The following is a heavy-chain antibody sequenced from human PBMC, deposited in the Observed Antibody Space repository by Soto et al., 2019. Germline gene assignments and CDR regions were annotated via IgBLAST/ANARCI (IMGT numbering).Heavy chain of an antibody. CDR1: GFTFSSYG. CDR3: ARDFILGIAVAGSNFDY. D-gene: IGHD6-19*01. V-gene: IGHV3-33*01. CDR2: IWYDGSNK. J-gene: IGHJ4*02. Sequence: QVQLVESGGGVVQPGRSLRLSCAASGFTFSSYGMHWVRQAPGKGLEWVAVIWYDGSNKYYADSVKGRFTISRDNSKNTLYLQMNSLRAEDTAVYYCARDFILGIAVAGSNFDYWGQGTLVTVSS.